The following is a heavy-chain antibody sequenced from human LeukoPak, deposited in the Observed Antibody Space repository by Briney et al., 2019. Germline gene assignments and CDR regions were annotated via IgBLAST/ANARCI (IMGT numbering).Heavy chain of an antibody. CDR2: IYPSDSDT. V-gene: IGHV5-51*01. CDR3: VRPGDPGWYDY. D-gene: IGHD6-19*01. J-gene: IGHJ4*02. Sequence: GESLKISCKGSGYIFTSTCIGWVRLMPGKGLEWMGIIYPSDSDTRYSPSFQGQVTISADKSISTAYLQWSSLKASDTAMYYCVRPGDPGWYDYWGQGTLVTFSS. CDR1: GYIFTSTC.